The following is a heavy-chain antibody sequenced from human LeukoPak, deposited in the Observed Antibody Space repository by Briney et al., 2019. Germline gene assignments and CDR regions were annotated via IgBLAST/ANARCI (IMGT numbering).Heavy chain of an antibody. Sequence: SETLSLTCTVSGGSISSYYWSWIRQPAGKGLEWIGRIYTSGSTNYNPSLKSRVTMSVDTSKNQFSLKLSSVTAADTAVYYCARYSGYVPRTWFDPWGQGTLVTVSS. J-gene: IGHJ5*02. CDR3: ARYSGYVPRTWFDP. V-gene: IGHV4-4*07. CDR2: IYTSGST. CDR1: GGSISSYY. D-gene: IGHD5-12*01.